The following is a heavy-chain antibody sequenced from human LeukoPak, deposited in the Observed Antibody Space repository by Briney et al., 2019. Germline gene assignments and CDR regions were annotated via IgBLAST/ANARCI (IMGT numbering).Heavy chain of an antibody. Sequence: GGSLRLSCAASGFTFSSYAMSWVRQAPGKGLEWVSATSGSGGSTYYADSVKGRFTISRDNSKNTLYLQMNSLRAEDTAVYYCAKRHFLPNYYDSSGYYDYWGQGTLVTVSS. CDR3: AKRHFLPNYYDSSGYYDY. V-gene: IGHV3-23*01. CDR1: GFTFSSYA. CDR2: TSGSGGST. J-gene: IGHJ4*02. D-gene: IGHD3-22*01.